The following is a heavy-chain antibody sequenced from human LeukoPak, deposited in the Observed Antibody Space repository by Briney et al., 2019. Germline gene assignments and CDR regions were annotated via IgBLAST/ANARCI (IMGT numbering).Heavy chain of an antibody. J-gene: IGHJ4*02. CDR1: GYTFSAYN. D-gene: IGHD3-22*01. CDR3: GRTWIEVWNPDFDY. Sequence: ASVKVTCKASGYTFSAYNIHWVRQAPGHGLEWMGRINCNSGDTKYTQKFQGRVTMTRDTSMSTVYMELSGLRSDDTAVFFCGRTWIEVWNPDFDYWGQGTLVTVSS. CDR2: INCNSGDT. V-gene: IGHV1-2*06.